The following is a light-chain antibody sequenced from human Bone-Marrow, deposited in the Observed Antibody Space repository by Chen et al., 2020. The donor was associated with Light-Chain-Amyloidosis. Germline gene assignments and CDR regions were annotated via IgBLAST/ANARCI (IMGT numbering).Light chain of an antibody. CDR2: EIT. V-gene: IGLV2-14*01. CDR3: SSSTITTSLV. CDR1: SSYGGGDNH. Sequence: QSALTPPASVSGYPGQSITISFTGTSSYGGGDNHVSWYQQHPDKAPKLVIYEITHRPSWFPDRFSGSKSDNTSSLTISGLQTEDEADYFCSSSTITTSLVFGSGTRVTVL. J-gene: IGLJ1*01.